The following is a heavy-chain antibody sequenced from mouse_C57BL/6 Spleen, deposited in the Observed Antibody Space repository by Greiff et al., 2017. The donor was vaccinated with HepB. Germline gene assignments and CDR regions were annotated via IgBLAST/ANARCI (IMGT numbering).Heavy chain of an antibody. CDR2: INPSSGYT. CDR1: GYTFTSYT. D-gene: IGHD2-10*02. CDR3: ARGGYDYDAMDY. J-gene: IGHJ4*01. Sequence: VQRVESGAELARPGASVKMSCKASGYTFTSYTMHWVKQRPGQGLEWIGYINPSSGYTKYNQKFKDKATLTADKSSSTAYMQLSSLTSEDSAVYYCARGGYDYDAMDYWGQGTSVTVSS. V-gene: IGHV1-4*01.